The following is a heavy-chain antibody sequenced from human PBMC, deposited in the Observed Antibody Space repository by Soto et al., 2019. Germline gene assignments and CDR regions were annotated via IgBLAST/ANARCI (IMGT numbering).Heavy chain of an antibody. Sequence: PSETLSLTCTVSGGSVSSGSYYWSWIRQPPGKGLEWIGYIYYSGSTNYNPSLKSRVTISVDTSKNQFSLKLSSVTAADTAVYYCASYPLWGTAMVRWYFALWGRGTLVTVSS. D-gene: IGHD3-10*01. J-gene: IGHJ2*01. CDR2: IYYSGST. CDR1: GGSVSSGSYY. V-gene: IGHV4-61*01. CDR3: ASYPLWGTAMVRWYFAL.